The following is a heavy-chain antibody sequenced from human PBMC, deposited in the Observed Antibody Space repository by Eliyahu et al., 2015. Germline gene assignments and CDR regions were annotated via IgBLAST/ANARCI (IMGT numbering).Heavy chain of an antibody. CDR2: ISGSGGST. V-gene: IGHV3-23*04. J-gene: IGHJ4*02. Sequence: EVQLVESGGGLVQPGGSLRLSCAASGFXFSSYAMSWVRQAPGKGLEWVSAISGSGGSTYYADSVKGRFTISRDNSKNTLYLQMNFLRAEDTAVYYCAKGIAARPYYFDYWGQGTLVTVSS. CDR1: GFXFSSYA. CDR3: AKGIAARPYYFDY. D-gene: IGHD6-6*01.